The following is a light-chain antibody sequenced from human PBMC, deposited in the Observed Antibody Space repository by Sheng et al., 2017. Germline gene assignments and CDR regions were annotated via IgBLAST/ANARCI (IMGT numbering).Light chain of an antibody. Sequence: EVVLTQSPATLSLSPGERATLSCRASQSVSNYVAWYQQKPGQAPRLLIYGASTRATGIPARFSGSGSGTEFTLTISSLQSEDFAVYYCQQYNNWPPWTFGQGTKVEIK. CDR1: QSVSNY. V-gene: IGKV3-15*01. CDR2: GAS. CDR3: QQYNNWPPWT. J-gene: IGKJ1*01.